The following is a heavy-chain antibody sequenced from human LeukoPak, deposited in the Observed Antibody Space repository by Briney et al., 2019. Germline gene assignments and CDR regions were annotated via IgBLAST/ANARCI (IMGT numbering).Heavy chain of an antibody. CDR2: ISAYNGNT. Sequence: GASVKVSCKASGYTFTSYGISWVRQAPGQGLEWMGWISAYNGNTNYAQKLQGRVTMTTDTSMSTAYMELRSLRSDDTAVYYCARAAPYYDILTGLDAFDIWGQGTMVTVSS. CDR1: GYTFTSYG. J-gene: IGHJ3*02. D-gene: IGHD3-9*01. CDR3: ARAAPYYDILTGLDAFDI. V-gene: IGHV1-18*01.